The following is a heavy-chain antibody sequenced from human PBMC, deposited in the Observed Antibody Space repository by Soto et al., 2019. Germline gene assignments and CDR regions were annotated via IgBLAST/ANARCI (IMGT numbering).Heavy chain of an antibody. D-gene: IGHD6-6*01. CDR3: ARASSSSSAIDY. J-gene: IGHJ4*02. V-gene: IGHV4-31*03. CDR1: GESISSGGYY. CDR2: IYDIGSA. Sequence: QVQLQESGPGLVKPSQTLSLTCTVSGESISSGGYYWSWIRQHPGKGLEWIGYIYDIGSAYYNPSPRSRVSISMDTSKNQFAMRLSSVTAADTAVYYCARASSSSSAIDYWGQGTIITVSS.